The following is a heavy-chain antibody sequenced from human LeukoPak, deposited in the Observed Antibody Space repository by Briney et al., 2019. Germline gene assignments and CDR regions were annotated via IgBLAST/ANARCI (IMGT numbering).Heavy chain of an antibody. CDR3: AKVAQKPRSQLLWPAPRGAFDI. Sequence: GGSLRLSCAASGFTFSSYGMSWVRQAPGKGLEWVSAISGSGGSTYYADSVKGRFTISRDNSKNTLYLQMNSLRAEDTAVYYCAKVAQKPRSQLLWPAPRGAFDIWGQGTMVTVSS. D-gene: IGHD2-2*01. CDR1: GFTFSSYG. V-gene: IGHV3-23*01. J-gene: IGHJ3*02. CDR2: ISGSGGST.